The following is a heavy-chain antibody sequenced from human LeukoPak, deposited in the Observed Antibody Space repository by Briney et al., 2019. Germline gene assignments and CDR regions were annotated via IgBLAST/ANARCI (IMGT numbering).Heavy chain of an antibody. J-gene: IGHJ3*02. CDR2: INPNSGGT. D-gene: IGHD2-8*01. CDR1: GYTFTGYY. CDR3: AREGYCTNGVCRDDAFDI. Sequence: ASVKVSCTASGYTFTGYYMHWVRQAPGPGLEWMGWINPNSGGTNYAQKFQGRVTMTRDTSISTAYMELSRLRSDDTAVYYCAREGYCTNGVCRDDAFDIWGQGTMVTVSS. V-gene: IGHV1-2*02.